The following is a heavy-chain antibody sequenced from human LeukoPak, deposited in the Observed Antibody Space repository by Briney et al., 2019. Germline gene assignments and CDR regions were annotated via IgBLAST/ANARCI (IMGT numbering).Heavy chain of an antibody. CDR3: ARVTYYYDSSVYYNLQSGAFDI. J-gene: IGHJ3*02. V-gene: IGHV4-34*01. CDR1: GGSFSGYY. D-gene: IGHD3-22*01. CDR2: INHSGST. Sequence: SETLSLTCAVYGGSFSGYYWSWIRQPPGKGLEWIGEINHSGSTNYNPSLKSRVTISVDTSKSQFSLRLSSVTAADTAVYYCARVTYYYDSSVYYNLQSGAFDIWDQGTMVTVSS.